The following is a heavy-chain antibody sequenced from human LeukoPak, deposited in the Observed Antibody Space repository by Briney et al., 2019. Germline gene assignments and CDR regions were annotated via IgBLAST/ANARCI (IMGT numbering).Heavy chain of an antibody. V-gene: IGHV3-30*04. CDR1: GFAFSSYA. J-gene: IGHJ4*02. CDR2: ISYDGSNK. Sequence: GGSLRLSCAASGFAFSSYAMHWVRQAPGKGLEWVAVISYDGSNKYYADSVKGRFTISRDNSKNTLYLQMNSLRAEDTAVYYCAKDHRFDGDYLDYWGQGTLVTVSS. CDR3: AKDHRFDGDYLDY. D-gene: IGHD3-3*01.